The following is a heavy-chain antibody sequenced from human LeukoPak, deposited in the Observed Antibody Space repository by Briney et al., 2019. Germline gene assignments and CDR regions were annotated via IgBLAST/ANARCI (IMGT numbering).Heavy chain of an antibody. CDR2: MNPNSGNT. Sequence: GASXXVSCKASGYTFTSYDINWVRQATGQGLEWMGWMNPNSGNTGYAQKFQGRVTITRNTSISTAYMELSSLRSEDTAVYYCASTWEPELPHDAFDIWGQGTMVTVSS. D-gene: IGHD1-26*01. J-gene: IGHJ3*02. V-gene: IGHV1-8*03. CDR3: ASTWEPELPHDAFDI. CDR1: GYTFTSYD.